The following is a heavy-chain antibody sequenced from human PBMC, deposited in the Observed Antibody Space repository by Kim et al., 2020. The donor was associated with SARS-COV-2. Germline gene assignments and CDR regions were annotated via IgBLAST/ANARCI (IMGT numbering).Heavy chain of an antibody. Sequence: SVKAAFTISRDNTKNSLDLQMNSLRAEDTAVYYCAGEGRKVVAAGRYFDLWGRGTLVTVSS. V-gene: IGHV3-11*06. D-gene: IGHD2-15*01. CDR3: AGEGRKVVAAGRYFDL. J-gene: IGHJ2*01.